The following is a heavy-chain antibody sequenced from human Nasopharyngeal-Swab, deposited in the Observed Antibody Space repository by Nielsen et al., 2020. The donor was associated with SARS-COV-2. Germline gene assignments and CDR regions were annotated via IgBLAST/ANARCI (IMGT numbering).Heavy chain of an antibody. V-gene: IGHV3-23*01. D-gene: IGHD5-12*01. CDR1: GFTFSAHA. Sequence: GGSLRLSCAASGFTFSAHAMIWVRQAAGKGLEWVSAVSGDVAHTTYYADSVKGRFTISRDNSKNTLYLQMNGLRAEDAAIYYCARDGRIGYGVYLDYWGQGTPATVSS. CDR3: ARDGRIGYGVYLDY. J-gene: IGHJ4*02. CDR2: VSGDVAHTT.